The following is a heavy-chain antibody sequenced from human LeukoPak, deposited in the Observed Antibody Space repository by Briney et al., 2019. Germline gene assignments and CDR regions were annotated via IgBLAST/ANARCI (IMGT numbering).Heavy chain of an antibody. V-gene: IGHV2-5*01. D-gene: IGHD1-26*01. Sequence: ESGATLVKPTQTLTLTCTFSGFSLSTSGVGVGWIRQPPGKALEWLALIYWNDDKRYSPSLKSRLTITKDTSKNQVVLTMTNMDPVDTATYYCAHRQGGSHRNNWFDPWGQGTLVTVSS. CDR3: AHRQGGSHRNNWFDP. J-gene: IGHJ5*02. CDR1: GFSLSTSGVG. CDR2: IYWNDDK.